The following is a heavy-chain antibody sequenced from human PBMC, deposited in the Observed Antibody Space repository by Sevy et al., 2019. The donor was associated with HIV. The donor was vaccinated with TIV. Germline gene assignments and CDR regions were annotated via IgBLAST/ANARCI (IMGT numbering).Heavy chain of an antibody. D-gene: IGHD3-22*01. CDR3: AKDVVGGYYDSSGYSDH. Sequence: GGSLRLSCAASGFTLTEFVMSWVRQSPGKGLEWVSTINRGGGSTYYANSVKGRFTISRDNSQNTLDLQMNSLRAEDTAVYYCAKDVVGGYYDSSGYSDHWGQGTLVTVSS. CDR1: GFTLTEFV. CDR2: INRGGGST. V-gene: IGHV3-23*01. J-gene: IGHJ4*02.